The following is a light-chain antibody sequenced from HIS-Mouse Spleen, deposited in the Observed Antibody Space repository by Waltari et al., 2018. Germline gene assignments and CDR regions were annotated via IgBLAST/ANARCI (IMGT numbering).Light chain of an antibody. J-gene: IGLJ1*01. CDR3: SSYTSSSTYV. Sequence: QSALTQPAYVSGSPGQSITISCTVTSSDVGGYNYVPWYQQHPGKAPKLMIYEVSNRPSGVSNRFSGSKSGNTASLTISGLQAEDEADYYCSSYTSSSTYVFGTGTKVTVL. CDR2: EVS. V-gene: IGLV2-14*01. CDR1: SSDVGGYNY.